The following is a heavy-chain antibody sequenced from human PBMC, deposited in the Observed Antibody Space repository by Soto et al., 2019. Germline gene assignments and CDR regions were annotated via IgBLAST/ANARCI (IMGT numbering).Heavy chain of an antibody. CDR1: GGSISSSSYY. CDR3: ASLPRGYCSGGSCYSDY. V-gene: IGHV4-39*01. Sequence: QLQLQESGPGLVKPSETLSLSCTVSGGSISSSSYYWGWIRQPPGKGLEWIGSIYYSGSTYYNPSLKSRVTISVDTSKNQFSLTLSSVTAADTAVYYCASLPRGYCSGGSCYSDYWGQGTLVTVSS. J-gene: IGHJ4*02. CDR2: IYYSGST. D-gene: IGHD2-15*01.